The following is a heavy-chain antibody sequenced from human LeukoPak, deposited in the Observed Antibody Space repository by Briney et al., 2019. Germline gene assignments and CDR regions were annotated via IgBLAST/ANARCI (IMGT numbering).Heavy chain of an antibody. D-gene: IGHD3-10*01. J-gene: IGHJ5*01. CDR2: IKSDGST. Sequence: QSGGSLRLSCAASGFTFSSYWMHWVRQTPGKGLMWVARIKSDGSTIYADSVQGRFTISSDNAKNTVYLQMNSLRVDDTAIYYCTRAITYFYGSVTYDWFDSWGQGTRVTVSS. V-gene: IGHV3-74*01. CDR1: GFTFSSYW. CDR3: TRAITYFYGSVTYDWFDS.